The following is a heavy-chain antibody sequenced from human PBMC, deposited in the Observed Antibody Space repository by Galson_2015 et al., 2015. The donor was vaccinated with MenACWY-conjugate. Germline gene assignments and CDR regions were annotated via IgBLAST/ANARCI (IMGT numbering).Heavy chain of an antibody. CDR1: GFTFSSDA. J-gene: IGHJ4*02. CDR3: ASNDDILTGYYLLTPLDY. V-gene: IGHV3-30*04. CDR2: NSYDRRHK. Sequence: ALRLSCAASGFTFSSDAMHWVRQAPGKGLEWGAINSYDRRHKYYADSVKSRFTISRDNSKSTLYLQMNSLRAEDTAVYYCASNDDILTGYYLLTPLDYWGQGTLVTVSS. D-gene: IGHD3-9*01.